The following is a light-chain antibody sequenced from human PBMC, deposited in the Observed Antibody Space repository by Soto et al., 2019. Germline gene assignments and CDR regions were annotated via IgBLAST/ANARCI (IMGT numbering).Light chain of an antibody. CDR2: WAS. Sequence: DFVMTQFPDSLAVSLGERATINCKSSQSVFYNSNKKNYLAWYQQKPGQPPKLLISWASTRESGVPDRFSGGGSGTDFTLTISRLQAEDGAVSFCQQYYTIPITFGQGTRLDIK. V-gene: IGKV4-1*01. CDR3: QQYYTIPIT. CDR1: QSVFYNSNKKNY. J-gene: IGKJ5*01.